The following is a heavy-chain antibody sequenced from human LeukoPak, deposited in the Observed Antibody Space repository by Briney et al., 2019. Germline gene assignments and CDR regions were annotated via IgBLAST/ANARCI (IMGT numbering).Heavy chain of an antibody. J-gene: IGHJ4*02. CDR2: ISGSGGST. V-gene: IGHV3-23*01. CDR1: GFTFSSYG. D-gene: IGHD1-1*01. CDR3: AKERGGPVHYFDY. Sequence: GGSLRLSCAASGFTFSSYGMSWVRQAPGKGLEWVSAISGSGGSTYYADSVKGRFTISRDNSKNTLCLQMNSLRAEDTAVYYCAKERGGPVHYFDYWGQGTLVTVSS.